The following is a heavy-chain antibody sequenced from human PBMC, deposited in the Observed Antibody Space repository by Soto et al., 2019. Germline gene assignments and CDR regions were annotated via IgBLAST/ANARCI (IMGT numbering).Heavy chain of an antibody. CDR2: LSGSGGST. CDR1: GFTFSNYA. J-gene: IGHJ4*02. D-gene: IGHD2-15*01. Sequence: GGSLRLSYAASGFTFSNYAMTWVRQAPGKGLEWVSSLSGSGGSTYYPDSVKGRFTISRDNSKNTLSLQMNSLRAEDTAIYYCARDRSCSGGSCYLKYWGQGTRVTVSS. CDR3: ARDRSCSGGSCYLKY. V-gene: IGHV3-23*01.